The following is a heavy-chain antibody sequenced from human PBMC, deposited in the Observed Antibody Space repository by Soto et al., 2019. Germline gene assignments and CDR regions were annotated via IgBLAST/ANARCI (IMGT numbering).Heavy chain of an antibody. CDR1: GGTFSSYA. CDR3: ARDMVDYDSSGYYYAFDI. V-gene: IGHV1-69*01. CDR2: IIPIFGTA. Sequence: QVQLVQSGAEVKKPGSSVKVSCKASGGTFSSYAISWVRQAPGHGLEWMGGIIPIFGTANYAQKFQGRVTITADESTSTAYMELSSLRSEDTAVYYCARDMVDYDSSGYYYAFDIWGQGTMVTVSS. J-gene: IGHJ3*02. D-gene: IGHD3-22*01.